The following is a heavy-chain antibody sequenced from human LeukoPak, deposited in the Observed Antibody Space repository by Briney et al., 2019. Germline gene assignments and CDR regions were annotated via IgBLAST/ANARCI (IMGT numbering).Heavy chain of an antibody. V-gene: IGHV3-7*01. J-gene: IGHJ4*02. CDR3: APDRGYSGYDLGY. D-gene: IGHD5-12*01. CDR1: GFTFSSYW. CDR2: IKQDGSEK. Sequence: GGSLRLSCATPGFTFSSYWMSWVRQAPGKGLEWVANIKQDGSEKYVDSVKGRFTISRDNAKNSLYLQMNSLRAEDTAVYYCAPDRGYSGYDLGYWGQGTLVTVSS.